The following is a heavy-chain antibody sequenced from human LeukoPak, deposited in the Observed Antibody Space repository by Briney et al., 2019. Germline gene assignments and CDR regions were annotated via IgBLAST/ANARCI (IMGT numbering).Heavy chain of an antibody. CDR1: GFTFNSYA. CDR3: AKDGLRFLEWLFQKSYFDY. J-gene: IGHJ4*02. CDR2: ISGSGGST. Sequence: PGGSLRLSCAASGFTFNSYAMSWVRQAPGKGLEWVSAISGSGGSTYYADSVKGRFTISRDNSKNTLYLQMNSLRAEDTAVYYCAKDGLRFLEWLFQKSYFDYWGQGTLVTVSS. D-gene: IGHD3-3*01. V-gene: IGHV3-23*01.